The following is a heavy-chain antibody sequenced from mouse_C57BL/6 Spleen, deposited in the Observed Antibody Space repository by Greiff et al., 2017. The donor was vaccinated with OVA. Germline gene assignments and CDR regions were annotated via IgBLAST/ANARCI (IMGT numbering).Heavy chain of an antibody. Sequence: EVQLVESGPGLVKPSQSLSLTCSVTGYSITSGYYWNWIRQFPGNKLEWMGYISYDGSNNYNPSLKNRISITRDTSKNQFFLKLNSVTTEDTATYYCAKKVYSNYFDYWGQGTTLTVSS. J-gene: IGHJ2*01. V-gene: IGHV3-6*01. CDR2: ISYDGSN. CDR1: GYSITSGYY. CDR3: AKKVYSNYFDY. D-gene: IGHD2-5*01.